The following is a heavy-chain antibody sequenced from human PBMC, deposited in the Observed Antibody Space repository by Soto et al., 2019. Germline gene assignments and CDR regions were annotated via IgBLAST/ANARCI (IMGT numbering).Heavy chain of an antibody. D-gene: IGHD2-2*01. CDR2: INAGNGNT. CDR3: AREFSAAPINWFDL. Sequence: GASVKVSCKASGYTFTSYAMHWVRQAPGQRLEWMGWINAGNGNTKYSQKFQGRVTITRDTSASTAYMELSSLRSEDTAVYYCAREFSAAPINWFDLWGQGTLVTVSS. J-gene: IGHJ5*02. CDR1: GYTFTSYA. V-gene: IGHV1-3*01.